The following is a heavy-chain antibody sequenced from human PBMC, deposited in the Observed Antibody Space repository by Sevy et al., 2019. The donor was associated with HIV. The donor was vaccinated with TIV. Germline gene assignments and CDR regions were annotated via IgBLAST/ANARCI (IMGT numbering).Heavy chain of an antibody. J-gene: IGHJ5*02. CDR1: GYTFTSYG. D-gene: IGHD1-26*01. CDR2: ISAYNGNT. CDR3: ARGLVGATIVPLGLRNKYNWFDP. V-gene: IGHV1-18*01. Sequence: ASVKVSCKASGYTFTSYGISWVRQAPGQGLEWIGCISAYNGNTNYAQKLQGRVTMTTDTSTSTAYMELRSLRSDDTAVYYCARGLVGATIVPLGLRNKYNWFDPWGQGTLVTVSS.